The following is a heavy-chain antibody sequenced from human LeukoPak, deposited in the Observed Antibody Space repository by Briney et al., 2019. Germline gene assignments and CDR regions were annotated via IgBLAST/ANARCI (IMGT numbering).Heavy chain of an antibody. CDR3: ARGGLITMIVVATFDY. D-gene: IGHD3-22*01. Sequence: SETLSLTCTVSGYSISSGYYWGWIRQPPGKGLEWIGSIYHSGRTFYNPSLKSRVTISVDTSKNQFSLKLTSVTAADTAVYYCARGGLITMIVVATFDYWGQGTLVTVSS. CDR1: GYSISSGYY. V-gene: IGHV4-38-2*02. J-gene: IGHJ4*02. CDR2: IYHSGRT.